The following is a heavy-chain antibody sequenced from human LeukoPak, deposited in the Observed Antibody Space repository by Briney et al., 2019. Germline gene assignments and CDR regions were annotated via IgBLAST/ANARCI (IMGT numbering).Heavy chain of an antibody. CDR1: GGTFSSYA. CDR2: IIPIFGTA. Sequence: AVKVSCKASGGTFSSYAISWVRQAPGQGLEWMGGIIPIFGTANYAQKFQGRVTITADESTSTAYMELSSLRSEDTAVYYCARDLGSIAVAGTRNAFDIWGQGTMVTVSS. CDR3: ARDLGSIAVAGTRNAFDI. J-gene: IGHJ3*02. V-gene: IGHV1-69*13. D-gene: IGHD6-19*01.